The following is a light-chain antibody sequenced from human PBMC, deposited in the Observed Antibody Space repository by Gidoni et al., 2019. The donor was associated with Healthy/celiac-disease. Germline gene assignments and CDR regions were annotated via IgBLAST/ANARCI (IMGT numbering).Light chain of an antibody. CDR1: QSVSSY. CDR3: QQRSNWYPWT. CDR2: DAS. J-gene: IGKJ1*01. Sequence: EIVLTQSPATLTLSPGERATLSCRASQSVSSYLAWYQQKPGQAPRLLIYDASNRATGIPARFSGSGSGTDFTLTISSLEPEDVSAYYCQQRSNWYPWTFGQGTKVEIK. V-gene: IGKV3-11*01.